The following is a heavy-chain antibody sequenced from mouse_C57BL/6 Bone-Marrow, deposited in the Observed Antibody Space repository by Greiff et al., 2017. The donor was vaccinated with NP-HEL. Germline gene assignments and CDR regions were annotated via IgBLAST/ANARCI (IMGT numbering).Heavy chain of an antibody. J-gene: IGHJ3*01. V-gene: IGHV1-69*01. CDR3: ARRDFIEGGFAY. Sequence: QVQLQQPGAELVMPGASVKLSCKASGYTFTSYWMHWVKQRPGQGLEWIGEIDPSDSYTNYNQKFKGKSTLTVDKSSSPAYMQLSSLTSEDSAVYYCARRDFIEGGFAYWGQGTLVTVSA. D-gene: IGHD1-1*01. CDR2: IDPSDSYT. CDR1: GYTFTSYW.